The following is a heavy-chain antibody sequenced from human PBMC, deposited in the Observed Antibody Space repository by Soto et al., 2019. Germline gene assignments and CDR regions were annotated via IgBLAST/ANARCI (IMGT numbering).Heavy chain of an antibody. CDR2: IIPMYGTV. D-gene: IGHD2-15*01. CDR1: GGTFSSYV. Sequence: GASVKVSCKASGGTFSSYVISWVRQAPGQGPEWVGGIIPMYGTVNYAQKFQDRVTIIADTSTSTAYMELSSLRSEDTAVYYCARDLGGCSGGSCRYNWFDPWGQGTPVTVSS. V-gene: IGHV1-69*06. J-gene: IGHJ5*02. CDR3: ARDLGGCSGGSCRYNWFDP.